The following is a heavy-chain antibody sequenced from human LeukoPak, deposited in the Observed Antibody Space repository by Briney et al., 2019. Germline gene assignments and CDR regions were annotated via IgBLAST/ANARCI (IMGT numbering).Heavy chain of an antibody. CDR1: GFTFSTYA. D-gene: IGHD6-25*01. CDR2: TSSDGSDE. Sequence: GGSLRLSCAASGFTFSTYAMHWVRQAPGKGLEWVGVTSSDGSDERYAESAKGRFTISRDNSKNTLYLQIDSLRPEDTAIYYCERSISVGAFDIWGQGAMVTVSS. J-gene: IGHJ3*02. V-gene: IGHV3-30*04. CDR3: ERSISVGAFDI.